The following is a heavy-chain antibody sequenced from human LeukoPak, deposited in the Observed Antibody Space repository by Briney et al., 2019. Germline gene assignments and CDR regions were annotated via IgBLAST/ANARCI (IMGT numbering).Heavy chain of an antibody. V-gene: IGHV3-23*01. CDR1: GFTFSSYG. Sequence: GGSLRLSCAASGFTFSSYGMSWVRQAPGKGLEWVSAISGSGGSTYYADSVKGRFTISRDNSKNTLYLQMNSLRAEDTAVYYCAKDYVVYGGNSGAGADDYWGQGTLVTVSS. D-gene: IGHD4-23*01. CDR2: ISGSGGST. J-gene: IGHJ4*02. CDR3: AKDYVVYGGNSGAGADDY.